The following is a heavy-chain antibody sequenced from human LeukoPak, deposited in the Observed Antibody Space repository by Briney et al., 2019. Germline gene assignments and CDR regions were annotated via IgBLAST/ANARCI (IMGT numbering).Heavy chain of an antibody. V-gene: IGHV3-7*05. CDR1: AFTFRTYW. Sequence: GGSLRLSCAASAFTFRTYWMSWVRQAPGKGLEWVAMIKPDGSEKYYVDSVKGLFTISRDNAKNSLYLQMNSLRAEDTAVYYCARCRDDSSGYYVDYWGQGTLVTVSS. CDR2: IKPDGSEK. J-gene: IGHJ4*02. CDR3: ARCRDDSSGYYVDY. D-gene: IGHD3-22*01.